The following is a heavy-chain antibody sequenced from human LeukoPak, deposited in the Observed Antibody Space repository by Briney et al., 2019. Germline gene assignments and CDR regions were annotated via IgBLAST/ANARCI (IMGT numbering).Heavy chain of an antibody. V-gene: IGHV3-48*03. J-gene: IGHJ6*02. Sequence: GGSLRLSCAASGFTFSSYEMNWVRKAPGKGLEWVSYISSSGSTIYYADSVKGRFTISRDNAKNSLYLQMNSLRAEDTAVYYCARGKTTYYYYGMDVWGQGTTVTVSS. CDR3: ARGKTTYYYYGMDV. D-gene: IGHD4-17*01. CDR2: ISSSGSTI. CDR1: GFTFSSYE.